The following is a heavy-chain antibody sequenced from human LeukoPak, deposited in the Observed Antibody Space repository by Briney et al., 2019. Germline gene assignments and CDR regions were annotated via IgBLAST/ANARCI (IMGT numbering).Heavy chain of an antibody. CDR3: ARGAYDFWSGRKDNDAFDI. CDR2: INPNSGGT. J-gene: IGHJ3*02. D-gene: IGHD3-3*01. V-gene: IGHV1-2*02. Sequence: GASVKVSCKASGYTFTGYYMHWVRQAPGQGHEWMGWINPNSGGTNYAQKFQGRVTMTRDTSISTAYMELSRLRSDDTAVYYCARGAYDFWSGRKDNDAFDIWGQGTMVTVSS. CDR1: GYTFTGYY.